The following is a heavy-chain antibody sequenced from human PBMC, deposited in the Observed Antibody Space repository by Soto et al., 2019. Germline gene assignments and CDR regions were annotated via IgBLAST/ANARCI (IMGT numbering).Heavy chain of an antibody. D-gene: IGHD3-22*01. V-gene: IGHV1-69*06. Sequence: GASVKVSCKASGGTFSSYAISWVRQAPGQGLEWMGGIIPIFGTANYAQKFQGRVTITADKSTSTAYMELSSLRSEDTAVYYCARVLLDSSGYRTRNWFDPWGQGTLVTV. CDR2: IIPIFGTA. J-gene: IGHJ5*02. CDR3: ARVLLDSSGYRTRNWFDP. CDR1: GGTFSSYA.